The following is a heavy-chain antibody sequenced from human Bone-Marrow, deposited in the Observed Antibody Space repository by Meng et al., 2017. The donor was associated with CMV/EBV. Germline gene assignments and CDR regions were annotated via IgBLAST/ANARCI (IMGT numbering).Heavy chain of an antibody. D-gene: IGHD3-3*02. J-gene: IGHJ2*01. V-gene: IGHV3-21*01. CDR2: ISSRSSYM. CDR3: ARDQSPFLESLSNYYFDL. Sequence: GGSLRLSCAASGFTFSSYSMNWVRQAPGKRLEWVASISSRSSYMYYADSVEGRFTVSRDNAKDSLYLQINSLRVEDTAVYYCARDQSPFLESLSNYYFDLWGRGTLVTVSS. CDR1: GFTFSSYS.